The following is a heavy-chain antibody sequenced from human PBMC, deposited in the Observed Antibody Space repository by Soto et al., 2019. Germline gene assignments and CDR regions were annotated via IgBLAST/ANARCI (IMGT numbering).Heavy chain of an antibody. CDR1: GGTFSSYA. V-gene: IGHV1-69*13. CDR2: IIPIFGTA. D-gene: IGHD7-27*01. Sequence: SVKVSCKASGGTFSSYAISWVRQAPGQGLEWMGGIIPIFGTANCAQKFQGRVTITADESTSTAYMELSSLRSEDTAVYYCARDSAVWGSSWFDPWGQGTLVTVSS. J-gene: IGHJ5*02. CDR3: ARDSAVWGSSWFDP.